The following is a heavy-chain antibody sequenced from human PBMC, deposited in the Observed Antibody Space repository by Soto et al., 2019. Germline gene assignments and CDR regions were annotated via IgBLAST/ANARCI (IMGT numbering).Heavy chain of an antibody. Sequence: SETLSLTCAVYGGSFSGYYWSWIRQPPGKGLEWIGEINHSGSTNYIPSLKSRVTISVDTSKNQFSLKLSSVTAADTAVYYCARVKGGSSWPHDYWGQGTLVTVSS. D-gene: IGHD6-13*01. CDR2: INHSGST. CDR1: GGSFSGYY. CDR3: ARVKGGSSWPHDY. J-gene: IGHJ4*02. V-gene: IGHV4-34*01.